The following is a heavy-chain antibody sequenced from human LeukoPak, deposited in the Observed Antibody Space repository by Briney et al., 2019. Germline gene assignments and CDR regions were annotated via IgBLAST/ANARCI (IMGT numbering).Heavy chain of an antibody. CDR2: TRNKANSYTT. V-gene: IGHV3-72*01. CDR1: GFTFSDHY. Sequence: PGGSLRLSCAASGFTFSDHYMDWVRQAPGKGLEWVGRTRNKANSYTTEYAASVKGRFTISRDDSKNSLYLQMNSLRAEDTAVYYCAREGRGYKVAKFDYWGQGTLVTVSS. D-gene: IGHD3-22*01. J-gene: IGHJ4*02. CDR3: AREGRGYKVAKFDY.